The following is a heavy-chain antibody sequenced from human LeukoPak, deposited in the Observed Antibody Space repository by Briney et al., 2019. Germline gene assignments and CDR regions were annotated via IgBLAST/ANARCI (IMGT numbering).Heavy chain of an antibody. Sequence: SETLSLTCTVSGGSISSYYWSWIRQPPGKGLEWIGNIYYSGSTNYNPSLRSRVTISVDTSKNQFSLRLSSVTAADTAVYYCARSRLPTVTVIDYWAREPWSPSPQ. V-gene: IGHV4-59*01. D-gene: IGHD4-17*01. J-gene: IGHJ4*02. CDR1: GGSISSYY. CDR2: IYYSGST. CDR3: ARSRLPTVTVIDY.